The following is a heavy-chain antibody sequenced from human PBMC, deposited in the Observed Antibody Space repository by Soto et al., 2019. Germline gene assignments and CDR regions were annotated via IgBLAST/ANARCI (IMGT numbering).Heavy chain of an antibody. J-gene: IGHJ4*02. CDR3: ARDAIYNSYGTYFDY. CDR2: INPNSGGT. V-gene: IGHV1-2*04. CDR1: GYTFTGYY. D-gene: IGHD5-18*01. Sequence: QVQLVQSGAEVKKPGASVKVSCKTSGYTFTGYYVHWVRQAPGQGLEWMGWINPNSGGTNYAQKFQGWVSMTRDRSITTAYMELSRLTSGDTAVYYCARDAIYNSYGTYFDYWGQGTLVTVSS.